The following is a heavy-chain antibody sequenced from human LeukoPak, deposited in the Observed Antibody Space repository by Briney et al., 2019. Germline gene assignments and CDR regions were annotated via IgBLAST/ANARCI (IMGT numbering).Heavy chain of an antibody. CDR3: AKDRGYRDLDSLDL. Sequence: GGSLRLSCAASGFTFDDFSMHWVRQAPGKGLEWVSGISWNSGVDYADSVKGRFTISRDNAKNSLYLQVNSLRADDTALYYCAKDRGYRDLDSLDLWGQGTMVTVSS. CDR1: GFTFDDFS. J-gene: IGHJ3*01. D-gene: IGHD5-18*01. V-gene: IGHV3-9*01. CDR2: ISWNSGV.